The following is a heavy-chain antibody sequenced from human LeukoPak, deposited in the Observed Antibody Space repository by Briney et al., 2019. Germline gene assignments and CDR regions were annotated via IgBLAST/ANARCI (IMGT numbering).Heavy chain of an antibody. D-gene: IGHD2-2*01. J-gene: IGHJ4*02. V-gene: IGHV1-69*02. CDR2: IIPILGIA. Sequence: SVKVSCKASGGTFSSYTISWVRQAPGQGLEWMGRIIPILGIANYAQKFQGRVAITADKSTSTAYMELSSLRSEDTAVYYCASDCSSTSCYGYWGQGTLVTVSS. CDR1: GGTFSSYT. CDR3: ASDCSSTSCYGY.